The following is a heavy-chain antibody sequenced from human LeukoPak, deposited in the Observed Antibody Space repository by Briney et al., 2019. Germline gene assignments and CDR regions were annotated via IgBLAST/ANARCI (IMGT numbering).Heavy chain of an antibody. J-gene: IGHJ4*02. Sequence: GGSLRLSCAASGFTFSSYGMHWVRHAPDKGLEWVAVIWYDGSNKYYADSVKDRFSISRDNSKNTLYLQMNSLRAEDTAVYYCARDHSSGWYSDYFDYWGQGTLVTVSS. D-gene: IGHD6-19*01. CDR1: GFTFSSYG. CDR3: ARDHSSGWYSDYFDY. CDR2: IWYDGSNK. V-gene: IGHV3-33*01.